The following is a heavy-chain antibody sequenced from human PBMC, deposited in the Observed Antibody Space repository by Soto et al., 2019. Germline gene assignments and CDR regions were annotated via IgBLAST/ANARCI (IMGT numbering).Heavy chain of an antibody. CDR3: GRAAGSGTFLFDF. V-gene: IGHV4-59*01. J-gene: IGHJ4*02. CDR1: GGSITSYY. CDR2: IYSSGST. D-gene: IGHD3-10*01. Sequence: SETLSLTCTVSGGSITSYYWSWIRQPPGKGLEWIGYIYSSGSTNYNPSLKSRVTISVDTSTNQFALKLSSVTAADTAGYYCGRAAGSGTFLFDFWGQGTLVTVSS.